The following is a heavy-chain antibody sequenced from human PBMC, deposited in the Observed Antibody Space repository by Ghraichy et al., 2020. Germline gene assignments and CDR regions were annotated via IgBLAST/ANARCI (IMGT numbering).Heavy chain of an antibody. Sequence: GGSLRLSCAASGFTFSSYAMHWVRQAPGKGLEWVAVISYDGSNKYYADSVKGRFTISRDNSKNTLYLQMNSLRAEDTAVYYCARSYLGVDAFDIWGQGTMVTVSS. D-gene: IGHD1-26*01. CDR2: ISYDGSNK. V-gene: IGHV3-30*04. J-gene: IGHJ3*02. CDR3: ARSYLGVDAFDI. CDR1: GFTFSSYA.